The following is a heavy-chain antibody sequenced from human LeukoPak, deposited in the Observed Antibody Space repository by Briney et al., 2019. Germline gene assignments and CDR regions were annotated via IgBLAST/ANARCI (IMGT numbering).Heavy chain of an antibody. V-gene: IGHV3-7*01. Sequence: GGSLRLSCAASGFTFSGYWMSWVRQAPGKGLEWMANINQDGSEKYYVDSVKGRFTISRDNAKNSLYLQMNSLRAEDTAVYYCAREVTKAFDIWGQGTMVTVSS. D-gene: IGHD2-8*01. CDR1: GFTFSGYW. J-gene: IGHJ3*02. CDR3: AREVTKAFDI. CDR2: INQDGSEK.